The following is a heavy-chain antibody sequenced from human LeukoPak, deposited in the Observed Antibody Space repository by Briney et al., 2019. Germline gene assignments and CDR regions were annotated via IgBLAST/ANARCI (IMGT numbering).Heavy chain of an antibody. D-gene: IGHD2-15*01. Sequence: SETLSLTCTVSGGSISSSSYYWGWIRQPPGKGLEWIGSIYYSGSTYYNPSLKSRVTISVDTSKNQFSLKLSSVTAADTAVYYCARHGRYCSGGSSYSFDYWGQGTLVTVSS. CDR1: GGSISSSSYY. J-gene: IGHJ4*02. CDR2: IYYSGST. CDR3: ARHGRYCSGGSSYSFDY. V-gene: IGHV4-39*07.